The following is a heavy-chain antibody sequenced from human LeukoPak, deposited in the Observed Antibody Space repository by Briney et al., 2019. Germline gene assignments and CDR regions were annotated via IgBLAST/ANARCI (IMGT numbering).Heavy chain of an antibody. Sequence: PGGSLRLSCAASGFTFSSYAMSWVRQAPGKGLEWVSAISGSGGSTYYADSVKGRFTISRDNSKNTLYLQMNSLRAEDTAVYYCAKDQYCSGGSCYVLDYWGQGTLVTVSS. V-gene: IGHV3-23*01. CDR2: ISGSGGST. CDR3: AKDQYCSGGSCYVLDY. J-gene: IGHJ4*02. D-gene: IGHD2-15*01. CDR1: GFTFSSYA.